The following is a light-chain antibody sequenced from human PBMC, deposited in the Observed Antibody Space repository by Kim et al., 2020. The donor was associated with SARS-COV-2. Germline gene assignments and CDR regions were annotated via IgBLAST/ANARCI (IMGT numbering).Light chain of an antibody. CDR3: QTWGTGSWV. V-gene: IGLV4-69*01. J-gene: IGLJ3*02. Sequence: QLVLTQSPSASASLGTSVTLTCTLSRGHNGYAIAWHQQQPEKGPRYLMKVNSDGSHNKGDGIPDRFSGSSSGAERYLTISSLQSEDEADYYCQTWGTGSWVFGGGTQLTVL. CDR1: RGHNGYA. CDR2: VNSDGSH.